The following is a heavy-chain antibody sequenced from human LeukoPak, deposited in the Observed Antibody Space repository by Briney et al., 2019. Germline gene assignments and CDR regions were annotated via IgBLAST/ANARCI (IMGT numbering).Heavy chain of an antibody. CDR3: ARSDMITFGGVIGGTDAFDI. CDR1: GFTFSSYE. D-gene: IGHD3-16*02. CDR2: ISSSGSTI. J-gene: IGHJ3*02. Sequence: GGSLRLSCAASGFTFSSYEMNWVRQAPGKGLEWGSYISSSGSTIYYADSVKGRFTISRDNAKNSLYLQMNSLRAEDTAVYYCARSDMITFGGVIGGTDAFDIWGQGTMVTVSS. V-gene: IGHV3-48*03.